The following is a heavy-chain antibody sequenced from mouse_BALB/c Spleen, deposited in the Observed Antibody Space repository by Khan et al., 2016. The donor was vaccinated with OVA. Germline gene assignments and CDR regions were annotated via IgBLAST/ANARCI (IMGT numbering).Heavy chain of an antibody. D-gene: IGHD1-1*02. CDR1: GYAFNNYM. CDR2: INSGSGDT. J-gene: IGHJ3*01. CDR3: ARGGYGSLAY. V-gene: IGHV1-54*01. Sequence: QVQLQQSGAELVRPGTSVKVSCKASGYAFNNYMIEWVKQRPGQGLEWIGVINSGSGDTKYNEKFKGKATLTADKSSNTAYMQLSSLTSDDSAVYFCARGGYGSLAYWGQGTLVTVSA.